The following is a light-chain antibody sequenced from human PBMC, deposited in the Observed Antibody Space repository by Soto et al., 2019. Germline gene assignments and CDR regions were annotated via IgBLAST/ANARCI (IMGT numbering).Light chain of an antibody. CDR3: SSYTSSNIDYV. J-gene: IGLJ1*01. V-gene: IGLV2-14*01. CDR2: EVS. CDR1: SSEVGGYNY. Sequence: QSVLTQPASVSGSPGQSITISCTGTSSEVGGYNYVSWYQQHPGKAPKLMIYEVSNRPSGVSNRFSGSKSGNTASLTISGLQAEDEADYYCSSYTSSNIDYVFGTGTKVTVL.